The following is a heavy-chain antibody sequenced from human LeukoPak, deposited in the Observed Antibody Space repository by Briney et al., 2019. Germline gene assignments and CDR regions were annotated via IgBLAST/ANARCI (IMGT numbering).Heavy chain of an antibody. D-gene: IGHD2-15*01. CDR3: AKDGRYCSGGSPCWVYYYGMDV. CDR1: GFTFSSYA. CDR2: IRGSGGST. V-gene: IGHV3-23*01. J-gene: IGHJ6*02. Sequence: PGGSLRLSCAASGFTFSSYAMSWVRQAPGKGLEWVSAIRGSGGSTYYADAVKGRFTISRDNSKNALYLQMNSLRAEDTAAYYCAKDGRYCSGGSPCWVYYYGMDVWGQGTTVTVSS.